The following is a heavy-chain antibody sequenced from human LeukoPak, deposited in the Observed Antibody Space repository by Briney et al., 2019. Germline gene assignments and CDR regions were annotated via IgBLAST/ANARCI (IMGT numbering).Heavy chain of an antibody. Sequence: SVKVSCKASGGTFSSYAISWVRQAPGQGLEWMGGIIPIFGTANYAQKFQGRVTITADESTSTAYMELSSLRSEDTAVYYCARERPYSSSWASFDYWGQGTLVTVSS. J-gene: IGHJ4*02. CDR1: GGTFSSYA. CDR2: IIPIFGTA. D-gene: IGHD6-6*01. CDR3: ARERPYSSSWASFDY. V-gene: IGHV1-69*01.